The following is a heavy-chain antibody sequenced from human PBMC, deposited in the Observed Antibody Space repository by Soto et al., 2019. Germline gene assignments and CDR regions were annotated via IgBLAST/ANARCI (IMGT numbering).Heavy chain of an antibody. J-gene: IGHJ4*02. V-gene: IGHV3-74*01. CDR1: GFTVSSYL. Sequence: EVQLVASGGGLVQPGGSLRLSCAASGFTVSSYLMHWVRQAPGKGLEWVSRINSDGSSTSFADSVKGRFTISRDNAKKTLYLQMNSLGAEDTAVYYCARVSYGDYGGVFDYWGQGTLVTVSS. CDR2: INSDGSST. D-gene: IGHD4-17*01. CDR3: ARVSYGDYGGVFDY.